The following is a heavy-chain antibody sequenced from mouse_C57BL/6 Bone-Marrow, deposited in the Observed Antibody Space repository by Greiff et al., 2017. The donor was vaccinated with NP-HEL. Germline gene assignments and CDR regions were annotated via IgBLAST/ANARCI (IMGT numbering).Heavy chain of an antibody. CDR3: THIYYGNPYYFDY. Sequence: VHLVESGAELVRPGASVTLSCKASGYTFTDYEMHWVKQTPVHGLEWIGAIDPETGGTAYNQKFKGKAILTADKSSSTAYMELRSLTSEDSAVYYCTHIYYGNPYYFDYWGQGTTLTVSS. CDR1: GYTFTDYE. CDR2: IDPETGGT. V-gene: IGHV1-15*01. D-gene: IGHD2-1*01. J-gene: IGHJ2*01.